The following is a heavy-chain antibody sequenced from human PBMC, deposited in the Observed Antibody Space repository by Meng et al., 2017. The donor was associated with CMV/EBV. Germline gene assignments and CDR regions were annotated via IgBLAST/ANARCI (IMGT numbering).Heavy chain of an antibody. J-gene: IGHJ5*02. CDR3: ARAHEANWFDP. CDR2: IYYSGST. V-gene: IGHV4-39*07. CDR1: GGSISSSDYY. Sequence: SETLSLTCTVSGGSISSSDYYWGWIRQPPGKGLEWIGSIYYSGSTYYNSSLKSRITISVDTSKNQFSLKLSSVTAADTAVYYCARAHEANWFDPWGQGTLVTVSS.